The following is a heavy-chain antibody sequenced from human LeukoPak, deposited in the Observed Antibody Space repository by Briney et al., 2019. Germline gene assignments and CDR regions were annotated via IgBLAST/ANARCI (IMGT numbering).Heavy chain of an antibody. J-gene: IGHJ4*02. D-gene: IGHD6-6*01. Sequence: SETLSLTCAAYGGSFSGYYWSWIRQPPGKGLEWIGEINHSGSTNYNPSLKSRVTISVDTSKNQFSLKLSSVTAADTAVYYCARGRARRYTYWGQGTLVTVSS. V-gene: IGHV4-34*01. CDR1: GGSFSGYY. CDR3: ARGRARRYTY. CDR2: INHSGST.